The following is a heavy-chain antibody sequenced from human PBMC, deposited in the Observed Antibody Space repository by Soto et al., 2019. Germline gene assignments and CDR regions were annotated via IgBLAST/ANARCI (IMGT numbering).Heavy chain of an antibody. J-gene: IGHJ6*02. V-gene: IGHV4-39*07. Sequence: ETLSLTCTVSGGSISSGDYYWSWIRQPPGKGLEWIGSIYYSGSTYYNPSLKSRVTISVDTSKNQFSLKLSSVTAADTAVYYCAKPDRNYRYGMDVWGQGSTVTGS. CDR1: GGSISSGDYY. D-gene: IGHD2-15*01. CDR2: IYYSGST. CDR3: AKPDRNYRYGMDV.